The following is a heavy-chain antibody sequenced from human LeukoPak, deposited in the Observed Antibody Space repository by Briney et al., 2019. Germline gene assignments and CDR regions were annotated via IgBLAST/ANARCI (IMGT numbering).Heavy chain of an antibody. Sequence: GGSLRLSCAASGFTFSSYAMSWVRQAPEKGLEWVSAISGSGGSTYYADSVKGRFTISRDNSKNTLYLQMNSLRAEDTAVYYCAKVFIYDSSGYYPYYFDYWGQGTLVTVSS. J-gene: IGHJ4*02. CDR3: AKVFIYDSSGYYPYYFDY. V-gene: IGHV3-23*01. D-gene: IGHD3-22*01. CDR2: ISGSGGST. CDR1: GFTFSSYA.